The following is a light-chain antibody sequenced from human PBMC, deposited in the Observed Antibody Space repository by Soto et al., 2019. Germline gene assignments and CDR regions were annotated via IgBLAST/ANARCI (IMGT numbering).Light chain of an antibody. V-gene: IGKV3-20*01. CDR1: QSISSSY. J-gene: IGKJ1*01. Sequence: VLTQSPGTLSLSPGERATLSCRASQSISSSYLAWYQQKPGQAPRLLIYGASNRATAIPDRFSGSGSGTDFTLTISRLEPEDFAVYYCQQYDDSPGTFGQGAKVDIK. CDR3: QQYDDSPGT. CDR2: GAS.